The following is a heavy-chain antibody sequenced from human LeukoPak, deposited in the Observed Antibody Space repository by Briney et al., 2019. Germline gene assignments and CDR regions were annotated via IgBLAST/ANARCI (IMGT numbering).Heavy chain of an antibody. Sequence: SETLSLTCSVSGGSISSYYWSWIRQPPGKGLEWIGYIYYNGNTNYIPSLKSRVTISVDTSKHQFSLKLASVTAADAAVYYCARSRITFDTSGYGDAFDIWGQGTMATVSS. J-gene: IGHJ3*02. CDR2: IYYNGNT. CDR3: ARSRITFDTSGYGDAFDI. D-gene: IGHD3-22*01. V-gene: IGHV4-59*01. CDR1: GGSISSYY.